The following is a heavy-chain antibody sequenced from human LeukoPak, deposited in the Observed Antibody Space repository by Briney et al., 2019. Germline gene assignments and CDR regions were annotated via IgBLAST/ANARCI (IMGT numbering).Heavy chain of an antibody. CDR2: VCYSGGT. CDR3: ARRAAAVGTFYMDV. Sequence: PSETLSLTCTVSGGSISPYYWLWIRQPPGKGLEWIGYVCYSGGTNYNPSLKSRVTMSVDTSKNQLSLKLTSVTAADTAVYYCARRAAAVGTFYMDVWGKGTTVTVSS. J-gene: IGHJ6*03. D-gene: IGHD6-13*01. CDR1: GGSISPYY. V-gene: IGHV4-59*01.